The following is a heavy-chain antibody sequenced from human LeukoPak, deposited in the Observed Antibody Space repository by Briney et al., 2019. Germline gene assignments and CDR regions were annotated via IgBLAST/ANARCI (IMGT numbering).Heavy chain of an antibody. CDR1: GGSISSSSYY. J-gene: IGHJ3*02. CDR2: FYTSGST. D-gene: IGHD2-2*01. CDR3: ARITAAKQDAFDI. Sequence: SETLSLTCTVSGGSISSSSYYRSWIRQPAGKGLEWIGRFYTSGSTNYNPSLKSRATISVDTSKNQSSLKLSCMTAADAAVYYCARITAAKQDAFDIWGQGTMVTVSS. V-gene: IGHV4-61*02.